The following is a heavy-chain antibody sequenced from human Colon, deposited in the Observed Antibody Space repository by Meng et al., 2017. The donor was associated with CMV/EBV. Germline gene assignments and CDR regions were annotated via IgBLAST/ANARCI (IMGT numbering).Heavy chain of an antibody. D-gene: IGHD3-10*01. CDR1: GGSISSTNYY. V-gene: IGHV4-39*07. Sequence: SETLSLTCTVSGGSISSTNYYWGWIRQPPGKGLEWIGSLYYTGSTDYNPSLKSRVTISVDTSKNQFSLKLSSVTAADTAVYYCARERRYYGSRSPDNWGQGTLSPSPQ. CDR3: ARERRYYGSRSPDN. J-gene: IGHJ4*02. CDR2: LYYTGST.